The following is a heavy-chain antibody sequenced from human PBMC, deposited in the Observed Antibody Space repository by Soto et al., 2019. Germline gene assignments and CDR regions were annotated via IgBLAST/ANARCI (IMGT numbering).Heavy chain of an antibody. CDR1: GYSFTSYW. V-gene: IGHV5-51*01. J-gene: IGHJ4*02. Sequence: GESLKISCKGSGYSFTSYWIGWVRQMPGKGLEWMGIIYPGDSDTRYSPPFQGQVTISADKSISTAYLQWSSLKASDTAMYYCASRGYCSGGSCFLAFDYWGQGTLVTVSS. D-gene: IGHD2-15*01. CDR3: ASRGYCSGGSCFLAFDY. CDR2: IYPGDSDT.